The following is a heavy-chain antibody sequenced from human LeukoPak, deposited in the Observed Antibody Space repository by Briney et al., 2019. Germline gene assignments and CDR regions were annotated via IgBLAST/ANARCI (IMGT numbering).Heavy chain of an antibody. CDR3: ARGPRAAADDY. Sequence: GSSVKVSCKASGGTFSSYAISWVRQAPGQGLEWMGGIIPIFGTANYAQKFQGRVTITADESTSTAYMELSGLTSEDTAVYYCARGPRAAADDYWGQGTLVTVSS. D-gene: IGHD6-13*01. CDR1: GGTFSSYA. J-gene: IGHJ4*02. CDR2: IIPIFGTA. V-gene: IGHV1-69*01.